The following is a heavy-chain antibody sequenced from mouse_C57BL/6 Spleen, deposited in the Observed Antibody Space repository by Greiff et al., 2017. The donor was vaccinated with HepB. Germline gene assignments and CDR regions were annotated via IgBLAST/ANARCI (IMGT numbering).Heavy chain of an antibody. CDR3: ARYEYAMDY. CDR1: GYTFTSYW. CDR2: IDPSDSET. J-gene: IGHJ4*01. Sequence: QVQLQQPGAELVRPGSSVKLSCKASGYTFTSYWMHWVKQRPIQGLEWIGNIDPSDSETHYNQKFKDKATLTVDKSSSTAYMQLSSLTSEDSAVFYCARYEYAMDYWGQGTSVTVSS. D-gene: IGHD2-3*01. V-gene: IGHV1-52*01.